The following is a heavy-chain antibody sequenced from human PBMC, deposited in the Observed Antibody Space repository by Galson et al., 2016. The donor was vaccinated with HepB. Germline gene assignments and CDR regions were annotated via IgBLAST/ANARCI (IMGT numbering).Heavy chain of an antibody. CDR2: VKSDESWK. J-gene: IGHJ4*02. Sequence: SLRLSCAASGFTFSSYWMHWVRQAPGKGLVWVSRVKSDESWKNYADSVKGRFTISRDNAKNTLYLQMNSLRIEDTAVYHCVKLGCSSSRCYGNFWGRGTPVTVSS. D-gene: IGHD2-2*01. V-gene: IGHV3-74*01. CDR3: VKLGCSSSRCYGNF. CDR1: GFTFSSYW.